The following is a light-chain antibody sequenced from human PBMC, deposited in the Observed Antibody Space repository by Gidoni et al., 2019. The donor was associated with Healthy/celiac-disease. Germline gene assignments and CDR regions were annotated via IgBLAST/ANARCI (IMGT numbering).Light chain of an antibody. CDR1: QSVRSSY. CDR3: QQYGSSPGGP. V-gene: IGKV3-20*01. CDR2: GAS. Sequence: VLPHRHGTMSVSPGERATLSCRASQSVRSSYFASYQHKPGQAPRLLIYGASSRATSIPDRFSGIGSGTDFTLTISRLGPEDFAVYYCQQYGSSPGGPFGQGTKLEIK. J-gene: IGKJ1*01.